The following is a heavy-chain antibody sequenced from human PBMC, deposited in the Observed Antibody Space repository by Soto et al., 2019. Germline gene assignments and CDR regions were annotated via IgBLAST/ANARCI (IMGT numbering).Heavy chain of an antibody. J-gene: IGHJ4*02. CDR1: GGTFSSYS. D-gene: IGHD1-26*01. V-gene: IGHV1-69*01. Sequence: QVQLVQSGAEVKKPGSSVKVSCKASGGTFSSYSINWVRQAPGQGLEWMGEIIPIFGTANYAQKFQGSVTITADASTSTAYMELSSLRSEDTAVYDCARDGGRHSGGSDYWGQGTLVTVSS. CDR2: IIPIFGTA. CDR3: ARDGGRHSGGSDY.